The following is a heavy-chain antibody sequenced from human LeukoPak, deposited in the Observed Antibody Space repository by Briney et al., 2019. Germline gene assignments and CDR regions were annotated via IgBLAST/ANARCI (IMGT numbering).Heavy chain of an antibody. Sequence: GGSLRLSCAASGFTFSSYWMSWVRQAPGKGLEWVANIKQDGSEKYYVDSVKGRFTISRDNAKNSLYLQMNSLRAEDTAVYYCARDQADYYDSSGYYFGYYYYMDVWGKGTTVTVSS. CDR2: IKQDGSEK. J-gene: IGHJ6*03. CDR3: ARDQADYYDSSGYYFGYYYYMDV. CDR1: GFTFSSYW. V-gene: IGHV3-7*01. D-gene: IGHD3-22*01.